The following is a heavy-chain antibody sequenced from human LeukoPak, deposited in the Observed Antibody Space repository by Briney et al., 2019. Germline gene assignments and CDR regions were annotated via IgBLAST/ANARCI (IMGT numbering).Heavy chain of an antibody. Sequence: GGSLRLSCAASGFTFSSYAMSWVRQAPGKGLEWVSAISGSGGSTYYADSVKGRFTISRDNSKNTLYLQMNSLRAEDTAVYYCAKEGSYCGGDCYPRYYYYYMDVWGKGSTVTVSS. CDR3: AKEGSYCGGDCYPRYYYYYMDV. J-gene: IGHJ6*03. CDR1: GFTFSSYA. V-gene: IGHV3-23*01. D-gene: IGHD2-21*01. CDR2: ISGSGGST.